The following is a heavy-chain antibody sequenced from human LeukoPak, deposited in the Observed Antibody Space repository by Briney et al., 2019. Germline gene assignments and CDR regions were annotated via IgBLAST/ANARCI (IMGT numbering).Heavy chain of an antibody. CDR3: AIYSSGRPPNYFDY. Sequence: SETLSLNCAVSGYSISSGYYWGWIRQPPGKGLEWIASIFHTENTYYNPSLKSRVTISVDTSKYQYSLKLRSVAAADTAIYFCAIYSSGRPPNYFDYWGQGTLVTVSS. D-gene: IGHD6-19*01. V-gene: IGHV4-38-2*01. CDR1: GYSISSGYY. J-gene: IGHJ4*02. CDR2: IFHTENT.